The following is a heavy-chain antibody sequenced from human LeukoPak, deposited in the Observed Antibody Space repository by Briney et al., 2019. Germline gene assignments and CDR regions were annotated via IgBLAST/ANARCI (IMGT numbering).Heavy chain of an antibody. CDR1: XXIFSSFA. V-gene: IGHV3-48*02. Sequence: PGGSLRXSXXXXXXIFSSFAMNWVRQAPGKGLEWVSYISPTYDIYYSDSVRGRFTISRDNAKNSLYLQMNSLRDEDTAVYYCARDHNWGFDYWGQGTLVAVSS. D-gene: IGHD7-27*01. J-gene: IGHJ4*02. CDR3: ARDHNWGFDY. CDR2: ISPTYDI.